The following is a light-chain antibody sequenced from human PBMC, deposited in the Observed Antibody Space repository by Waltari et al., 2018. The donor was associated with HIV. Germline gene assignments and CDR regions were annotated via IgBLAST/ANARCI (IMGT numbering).Light chain of an antibody. CDR2: DVN. CDR1: SSDVGGYNY. V-gene: IGLV2-14*03. CDR3: SSYTSSSIVI. Sequence: HSALTQPASVSGSPGQSITIPCTGTSSDVGGYNYVSWYRLHPGEVPKLMIFDVNNRPSGVSNRFSGSESGNTASLTISGLQVEDEADYYCSSYTSSSIVIFGGGTKVTVL. J-gene: IGLJ2*01.